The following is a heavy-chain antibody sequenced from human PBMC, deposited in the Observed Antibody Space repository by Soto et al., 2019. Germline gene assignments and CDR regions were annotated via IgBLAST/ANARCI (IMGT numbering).Heavy chain of an antibody. V-gene: IGHV3-23*01. J-gene: IGHJ4*02. CDR1: GFTFSSYA. CDR2: ITGSGSGTYYA. CDR3: AKFLREYTSGPIDY. Sequence: PGGSLRLSCAASGFTFSSYAMSWVRQAPGKGLEWVSRITGSGSGTYYAYYADSVKGRFTISRDNSKNTLYLQMNSLRAEDTAVYHCAKFLREYTSGPIDYWGQGTLVTVSS. D-gene: IGHD5-18*01.